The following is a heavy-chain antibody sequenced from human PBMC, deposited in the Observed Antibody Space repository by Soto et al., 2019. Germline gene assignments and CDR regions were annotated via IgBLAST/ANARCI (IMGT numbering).Heavy chain of an antibody. CDR3: ARGNSGYSSGCIDY. J-gene: IGHJ4*02. Sequence: QVQLVESGGGVVQPGRSLRLSCAASGFTFSSYGMHWVRQAPGKGLEWVAVIWYDGSNKYYADSVKGRFTISREKSKKTLYLEKNSLKGEDTAVYYWARGNSGYSSGCIDYWGQGTLGTVSS. CDR1: GFTFSSYG. D-gene: IGHD6-19*01. CDR2: IWYDGSNK. V-gene: IGHV3-33*01.